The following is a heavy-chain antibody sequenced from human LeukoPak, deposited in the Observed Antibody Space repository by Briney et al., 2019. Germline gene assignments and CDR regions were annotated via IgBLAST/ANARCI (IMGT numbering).Heavy chain of an antibody. Sequence: SETLSLTCTVSGGSISSYYWSWIRQPPGKGLEWIGYIYYSGSTNYNPSLKSRVTISVDTSKNQYSLKLSSVTAADTAVYYCARLRRGNYFDYWGQGTLVTVSS. CDR3: ARLRRGNYFDY. V-gene: IGHV4-59*08. J-gene: IGHJ4*02. CDR1: GGSISSYY. CDR2: IYYSGST.